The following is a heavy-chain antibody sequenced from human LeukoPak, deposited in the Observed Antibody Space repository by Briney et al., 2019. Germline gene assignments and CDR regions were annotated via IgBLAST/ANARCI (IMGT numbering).Heavy chain of an antibody. J-gene: IGHJ4*02. D-gene: IGHD1-26*01. CDR3: ARVRSGRYYAWGAFDY. CDR1: GYTFTGYY. Sequence: ASVKVSCKASGYTFTGYYMHWVRQAPGQGLEWMGWINPNSGGTNYAQKFQGRVTMTRDTSISTAYMELSRLRSDDTAVYYCARVRSGRYYAWGAFDYWGQGTLVTVSS. CDR2: INPNSGGT. V-gene: IGHV1-2*02.